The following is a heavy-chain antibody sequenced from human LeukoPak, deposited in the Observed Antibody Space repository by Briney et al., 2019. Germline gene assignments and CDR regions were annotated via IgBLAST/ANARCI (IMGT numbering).Heavy chain of an antibody. Sequence: PSGTLSLTCTVSGGSISSSSYYWGWIRQPPGKGLEWIGSIYYSGSTYYNPSLKSRVTISVDTSKNQFSLKLSSVTAADTAVYYCALSGYDSDYWGQGTLVTVSS. CDR3: ALSGYDSDY. J-gene: IGHJ4*02. V-gene: IGHV4-39*01. CDR2: IYYSGST. CDR1: GGSISSSSYY. D-gene: IGHD5-12*01.